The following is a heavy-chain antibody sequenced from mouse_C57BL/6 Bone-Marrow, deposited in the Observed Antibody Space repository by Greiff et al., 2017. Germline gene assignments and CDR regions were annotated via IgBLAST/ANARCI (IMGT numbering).Heavy chain of an antibody. J-gene: IGHJ1*03. CDR3: ASYDYGSSLWYFDD. D-gene: IGHD1-1*01. CDR2: ISNKANGYTT. Sequence: EVMLVESGGGLVQPGGSLSLSCAASGFTFTDYYMSWVRQPPGKALEWLVFISNKANGYTTTYSASVKGRFPICRDNSQSILYLQMNALRAEDSATYYCASYDYGSSLWYFDDWGTGTTVTVAS. CDR1: GFTFTDYY. V-gene: IGHV7-3*01.